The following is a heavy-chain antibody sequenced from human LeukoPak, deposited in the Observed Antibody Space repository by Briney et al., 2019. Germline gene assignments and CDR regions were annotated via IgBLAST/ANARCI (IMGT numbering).Heavy chain of an antibody. Sequence: PGGSLRLSCAASGFTSSGSAMHWVRQASGKGLEWVGRIRSKANSYATAFAASVKGRFTISRDDSKNTAYLQMNSLKTEDTAVYYCTTQQDTAIRYWGQGTLVTVSS. CDR3: TTQQDTAIRY. CDR2: IRSKANSYAT. J-gene: IGHJ4*02. V-gene: IGHV3-73*01. CDR1: GFTSSGSA. D-gene: IGHD5-18*01.